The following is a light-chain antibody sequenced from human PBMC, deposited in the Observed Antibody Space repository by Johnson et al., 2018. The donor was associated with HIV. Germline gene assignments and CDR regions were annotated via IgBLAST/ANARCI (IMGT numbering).Light chain of an antibody. CDR2: ESN. CDR1: SFNIGINF. CDR3: GTWSGSLN. V-gene: IGLV1-51*02. J-gene: IGLJ1*01. Sequence: QSVLTQPPSVSAAPGQRVTISCSGSSFNIGINFVSWYQQVPGTAPKLLICESNKRPSGIPNRFSGSKSGTSATLGITGLQTGDEADYYCGTWSGSLNIGTGTKVTVL.